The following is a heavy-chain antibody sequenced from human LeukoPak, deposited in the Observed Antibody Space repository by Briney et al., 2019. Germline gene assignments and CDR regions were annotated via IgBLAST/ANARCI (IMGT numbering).Heavy chain of an antibody. CDR3: ANERWLQ. Sequence: GGSLRLSCAASAFTVSSNHMSWVRQAPGKGLEWVSVVFSGGTTYYADSVKGRFTISRDNSKNTLYLQMNSLRAEDTAVYYCANERWLQWGQGTLVTVSS. CDR2: VFSGGTT. CDR1: AFTVSSNH. J-gene: IGHJ4*02. V-gene: IGHV3-53*05. D-gene: IGHD5-24*01.